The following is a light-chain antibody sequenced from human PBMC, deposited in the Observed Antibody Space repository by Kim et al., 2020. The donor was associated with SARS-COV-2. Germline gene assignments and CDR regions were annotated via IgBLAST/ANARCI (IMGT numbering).Light chain of an antibody. J-gene: IGKJ5*01. CDR2: GAS. V-gene: IGKV3-20*01. CDR3: QQHGSSPNN. Sequence: EIVLTQSPGTLSLSPGERATLSCRASQSVSSSYLAWYQQKPGQAPRLIIYGASSRDTGIPDRFSGSGSGTDFTLTISRLEPEDFAVHYCQQHGSSPNNFGHDTRREIK. CDR1: QSVSSSY.